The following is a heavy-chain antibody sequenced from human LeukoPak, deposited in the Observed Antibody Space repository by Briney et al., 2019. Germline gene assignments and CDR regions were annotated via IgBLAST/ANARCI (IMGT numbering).Heavy chain of an antibody. J-gene: IGHJ4*02. CDR1: GLTFSSYS. V-gene: IGHV3-21*01. Sequence: GGSLRLSCAASGLTFSSYSMNWVRQAPGKGLEWVSSISSSSSYIYYADSVKGRFTISRDNAKNSLYLQMNSLRAEDTAVYYCARAGTGDFDYWGQGTLVTVSS. D-gene: IGHD7-27*01. CDR3: ARAGTGDFDY. CDR2: ISSSSSYI.